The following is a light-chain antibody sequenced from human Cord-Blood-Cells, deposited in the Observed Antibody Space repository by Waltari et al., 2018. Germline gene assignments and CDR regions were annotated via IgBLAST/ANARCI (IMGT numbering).Light chain of an antibody. J-gene: IGLJ3*02. Sequence: QSLLTQPHSVSGAPGQRITLSCTGSSSNIGAGSDFHCSQQLPGTAPKLLIYGNSNRPSGVPDRFSGSKSGTSASLAITGLQAEDEADYYCQSYDSSLSGWVFGGGTKLTVL. V-gene: IGLV1-40*01. CDR2: GNS. CDR1: SSNIGAGSD. CDR3: QSYDSSLSGWV.